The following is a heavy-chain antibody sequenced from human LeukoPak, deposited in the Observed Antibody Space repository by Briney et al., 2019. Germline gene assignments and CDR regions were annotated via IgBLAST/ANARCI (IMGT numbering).Heavy chain of an antibody. D-gene: IGHD3-3*01. V-gene: IGHV1-18*01. CDR2: ISAYNGNT. J-gene: IGHJ4*02. Sequence: ASVKVSCKASGYTFTSYGISWVRQAPGQGLEWMGWISAYNGNTNYAQKLQGRVTMTTDTSTSTAYMELRSLRSDDTAVYYCVTVPGMDFWSGYYSDYWGQGTLVTVSS. CDR1: GYTFTSYG. CDR3: VTVPGMDFWSGYYSDY.